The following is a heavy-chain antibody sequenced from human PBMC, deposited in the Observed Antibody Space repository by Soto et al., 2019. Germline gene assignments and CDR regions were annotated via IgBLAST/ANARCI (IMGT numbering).Heavy chain of an antibody. CDR2: IKQDGSEK. CDR1: GFTFSSYW. J-gene: IGHJ6*02. V-gene: IGHV3-7*05. CDR3: ARLGNYDFWSGYYRTYYGMDV. Sequence: GGSLRLSCAASGFTFSSYWMSWVRQAPGKGLEWVANIKQDGSEKYYVDSVKGRFTISRDNAKNSLYLQMNSLRAEDTAVYYCARLGNYDFWSGYYRTYYGMDVWGQGTTVTVSS. D-gene: IGHD3-3*01.